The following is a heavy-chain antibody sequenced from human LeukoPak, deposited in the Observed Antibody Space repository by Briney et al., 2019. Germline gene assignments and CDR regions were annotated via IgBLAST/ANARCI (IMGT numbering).Heavy chain of an antibody. CDR3: ARRGRFGELLRVFDY. CDR2: IYYSGST. V-gene: IGHV4-61*01. CDR1: GGSVRSGSYY. J-gene: IGHJ4*02. Sequence: SETLSLTCTVSGGSVRSGSYYWSWIRQPPGKGLEWIGYIYYSGSTNCNSSLRSRVTISVDTSKNQFSLKLSSVTAADTAVYYCARRGRFGELLRVFDYWGQGTLVTVSS. D-gene: IGHD3-10*01.